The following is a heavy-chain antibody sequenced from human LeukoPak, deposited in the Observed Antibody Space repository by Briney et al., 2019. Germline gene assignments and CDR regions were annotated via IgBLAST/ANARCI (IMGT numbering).Heavy chain of an antibody. CDR3: ARTVGVDTAMADY. D-gene: IGHD5-18*01. CDR2: ISYDGSNK. V-gene: IGHV3-30-3*01. Sequence: GRSLRLSCAASGFTFSSYAMHWVRQAPGKGLEWVAVISYDGSNKYYADSVKGRFTISRDNSKNTLYLQMNSLRAEDTAVYYCARTVGVDTAMADYWGQGTLVTVSS. CDR1: GFTFSSYA. J-gene: IGHJ4*02.